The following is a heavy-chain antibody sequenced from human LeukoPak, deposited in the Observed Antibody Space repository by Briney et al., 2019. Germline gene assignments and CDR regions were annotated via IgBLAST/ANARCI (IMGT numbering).Heavy chain of an antibody. D-gene: IGHD3-22*01. CDR3: ARDSIRGYYYDSSGYSQY. V-gene: IGHV1-18*04. CDR2: ISAYNGNT. Sequence: ASVKVSCKASGYTFTGYYMHWVRQAPGQGLEWMGWISAYNGNTNYAQKLQGRVTMTTDTSTSTAYMELRSLRSDDTAVYYCARDSIRGYYYDSSGYSQYWGQGTLVTVSS. CDR1: GYTFTGYY. J-gene: IGHJ4*02.